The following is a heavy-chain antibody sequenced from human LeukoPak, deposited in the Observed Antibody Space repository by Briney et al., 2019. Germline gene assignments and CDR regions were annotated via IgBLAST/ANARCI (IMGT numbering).Heavy chain of an antibody. CDR2: IYHSGST. CDR3: AREVEYSSGWYWFDP. J-gene: IGHJ5*02. Sequence: SETLSLTCAVYGGSFSGYYWGWIRQPPGKGLEWIGSIYHSGSTYYNPSLKSRVTISVDTSKNQFSLKLSSVTAADTAVYYCAREVEYSSGWYWFDPWGQGTLVTVSS. CDR1: GGSFSGYY. D-gene: IGHD6-19*01. V-gene: IGHV4-38-2*02.